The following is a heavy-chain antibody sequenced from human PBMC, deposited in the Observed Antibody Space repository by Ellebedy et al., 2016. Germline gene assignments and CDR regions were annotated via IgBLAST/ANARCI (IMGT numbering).Heavy chain of an antibody. CDR1: GFTVSSNY. V-gene: IGHV3-53*01. CDR3: ARDTTDYYMDV. J-gene: IGHJ6*03. Sequence: GESLKISXAASGFTVSSNYMSWVRQAPGKGLEWVSVIYSGGSTYYADSVKGQFTISRDNSKNTLYLQMNSLRAEDTAVYYCARDTTDYYMDVWGKGTTVTVSS. D-gene: IGHD4-17*01. CDR2: IYSGGST.